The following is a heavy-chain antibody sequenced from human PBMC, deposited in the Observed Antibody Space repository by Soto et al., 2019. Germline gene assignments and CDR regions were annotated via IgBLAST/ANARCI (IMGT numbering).Heavy chain of an antibody. V-gene: IGHV4-31*03. D-gene: IGHD4-17*01. Sequence: QVQLQESGPGLVKPSQTLSLTCTVSGGSISSGGYYWSWIRQHPGKGLEWIGYIYYSGSTYYNPSLKSRVTISVDTSKNQFSLKLSPVTAADTAVYYCAGRRYGDYSHPFDYWGQGTLVTVSS. CDR3: AGRRYGDYSHPFDY. CDR1: GGSISSGGYY. CDR2: IYYSGST. J-gene: IGHJ4*02.